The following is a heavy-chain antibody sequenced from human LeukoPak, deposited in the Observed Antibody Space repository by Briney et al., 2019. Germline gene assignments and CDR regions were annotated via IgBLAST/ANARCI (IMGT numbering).Heavy chain of an antibody. J-gene: IGHJ6*02. CDR3: ARVGAVASSHYYYYYGMDV. V-gene: IGHV1-18*01. CDR1: GYTFTSYG. Sequence: ASVKVSCKASGYTFTSYGISWVRQAPGQGLEWMGWISAYNGNTNYAQKLQGRVTMTTDTSTSTAYMELRSLRSDDTAVYYCARVGAVASSHYYYYYGMDVWGQGPRSPSP. D-gene: IGHD6-19*01. CDR2: ISAYNGNT.